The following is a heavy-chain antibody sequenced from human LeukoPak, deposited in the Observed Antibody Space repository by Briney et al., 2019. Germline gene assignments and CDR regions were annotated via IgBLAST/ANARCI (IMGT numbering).Heavy chain of an antibody. J-gene: IGHJ6*03. CDR2: ITSSGAYI. Sequence: GGSLRLSCAASGFTFNNYNMNWVRQAPGKALEWVSSITSSGAYIFYADSVRGRFTISRDNAKDSLYLQMNSLGPEDTAVYYCARDPYSGNYGNYYYYYMDVWGKGTTVTISS. V-gene: IGHV3-21*01. CDR1: GFTFNNYN. CDR3: ARDPYSGNYGNYYYYYMDV. D-gene: IGHD1-26*01.